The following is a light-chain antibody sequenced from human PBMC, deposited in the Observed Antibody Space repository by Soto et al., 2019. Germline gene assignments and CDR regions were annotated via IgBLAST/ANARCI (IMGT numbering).Light chain of an antibody. V-gene: IGLV2-14*03. Sequence: QSVRTQPASVSGSPGQSITLSCTGTSSDIGDYDYVSWYQRHPGKAPKLIIYDVNNRPSGVSDRFSGSKSGNTSSLTISGRQAEDEADYYCTSYSSGSTHVIFGGVTKVTVL. CDR1: SSDIGDYDY. CDR2: DVN. CDR3: TSYSSGSTHVI. J-gene: IGLJ2*01.